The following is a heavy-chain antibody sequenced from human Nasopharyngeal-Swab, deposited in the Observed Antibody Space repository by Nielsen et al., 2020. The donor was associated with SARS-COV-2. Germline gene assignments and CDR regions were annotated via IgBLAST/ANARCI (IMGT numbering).Heavy chain of an antibody. CDR3: AREYYDSRPPSVYYYYGMDV. V-gene: IGHV1-69*13. Sequence: SVKVSCKASVGTFSSYAISWVRQAPGQGLEWMGGIIPIFGTANYAQKFQGRVTITADESTSTAYMELSSLRSEDTAVYYCAREYYDSRPPSVYYYYGMDVWGQGTTVTVSS. CDR2: IIPIFGTA. J-gene: IGHJ6*02. D-gene: IGHD3-22*01. CDR1: VGTFSSYA.